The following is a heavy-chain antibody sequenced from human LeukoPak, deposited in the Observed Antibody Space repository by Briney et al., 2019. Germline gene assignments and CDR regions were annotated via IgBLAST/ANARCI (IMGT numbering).Heavy chain of an antibody. V-gene: IGHV4-30-2*01. CDR2: IYHSGST. CDR1: GGSISSGGYY. D-gene: IGHD3-10*01. CDR3: ARDRYGGSPGLDY. Sequence: SETLSLTCTVSGGSISSGGYYWSWIRQPPGKGLEWIGYIYHSGSTYYNPSLKSRVTISVDRSKNQFSLKLSSVTAADTAVYYCARDRYGGSPGLDYWGQGTLVTVSS. J-gene: IGHJ4*02.